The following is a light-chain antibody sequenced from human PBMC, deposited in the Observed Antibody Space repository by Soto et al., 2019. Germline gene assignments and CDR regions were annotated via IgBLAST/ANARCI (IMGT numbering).Light chain of an antibody. CDR1: RSDVGGYNY. V-gene: IGLV2-14*01. Sequence: QSALTQPASVSGSPGQSITISSTGTRSDVGGYNYVSWYQQHPGKAPKLMIYDVSNRPSGVSNRFSGSKSGNTASLTISGLQAEDEADYYCSSYTSRSRVFGTGTKLTVL. CDR2: DVS. J-gene: IGLJ1*01. CDR3: SSYTSRSRV.